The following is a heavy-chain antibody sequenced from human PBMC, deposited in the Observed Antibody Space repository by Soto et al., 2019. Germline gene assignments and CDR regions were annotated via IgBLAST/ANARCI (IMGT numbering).Heavy chain of an antibody. CDR2: IKSKTAGGTT. V-gene: IGHV3-15*07. D-gene: IGHD3-3*01. CDR1: GFTFSNAW. J-gene: IGHJ6*02. Sequence: GGSLRLSCAASGFTFSNAWMNWVRQAPGKGLEWVGRIKSKTAGGTTDYAAPVKGRFTISRDDSKNTLYLQMNSLKTEDTAVYYCTTGFLEWLLPYYYYGMDVWGQGTTVTVSS. CDR3: TTGFLEWLLPYYYYGMDV.